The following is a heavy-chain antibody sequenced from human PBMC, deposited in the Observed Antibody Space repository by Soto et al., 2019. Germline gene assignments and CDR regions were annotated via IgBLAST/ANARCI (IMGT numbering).Heavy chain of an antibody. Sequence: EVQLVESGGGLVQPGGSLRLSCVASGFTFSTYWMSWVRQAPGMGLEWVGNIKQDGSGENYVDSVKGRFTISRDNANHSLYLQMNSLRAEDTAVYYCARDRGPPRYLYYGMDVWGQGTTVTVSS. CDR2: IKQDGSGE. CDR3: ARDRGPPRYLYYGMDV. V-gene: IGHV3-7*01. D-gene: IGHD3-10*01. J-gene: IGHJ6*02. CDR1: GFTFSTYW.